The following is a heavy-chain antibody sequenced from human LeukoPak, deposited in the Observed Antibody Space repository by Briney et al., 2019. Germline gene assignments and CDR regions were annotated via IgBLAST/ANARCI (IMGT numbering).Heavy chain of an antibody. V-gene: IGHV3-23*01. Sequence: PGGSLRLSCAASGFTFSSYAMNWVRQAPGKGLQWVSVISSSGDATYYADSVKGRFTISRDNSKNTLYLQMNSLRAEDTAVYYCAKAQQWLVLSYFDYWGQGTLVTVSS. J-gene: IGHJ4*02. CDR2: ISSSGDAT. CDR3: AKAQQWLVLSYFDY. CDR1: GFTFSSYA. D-gene: IGHD6-19*01.